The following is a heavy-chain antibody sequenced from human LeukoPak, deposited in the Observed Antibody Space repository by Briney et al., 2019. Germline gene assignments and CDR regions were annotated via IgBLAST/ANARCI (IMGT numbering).Heavy chain of an antibody. CDR2: IYYSGST. V-gene: IGHV4-59*01. CDR3: ARDLRGMDV. J-gene: IGHJ6*02. CDR1: GGSISSYY. Sequence: NTSETLSLTCAVSGGSISSYYWSWIRQPPGKGLEWIGYIYYSGSTNYNPSLKSRVTISVDTSKNQFSLKLSSVTAADTAVYYCARDLRGMDVWGQGTTVTVSS.